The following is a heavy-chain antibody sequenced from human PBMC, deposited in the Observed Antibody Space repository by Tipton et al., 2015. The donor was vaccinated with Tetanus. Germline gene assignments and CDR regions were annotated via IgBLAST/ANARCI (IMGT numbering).Heavy chain of an antibody. D-gene: IGHD5-18*01. Sequence: TLSLTCTVSGGSISDKKYYWGWIRQPPGKGLEWIASIYFEGSTYYSPSLKSRVTIAVDTSQNVFSLRLTSVTAADTAVYYCARHLYGYWFEPWGQGALVTVSS. CDR2: IYFEGST. V-gene: IGHV4-39*02. CDR3: ARHLYGYWFEP. CDR1: GGSISDKKYY. J-gene: IGHJ5*02.